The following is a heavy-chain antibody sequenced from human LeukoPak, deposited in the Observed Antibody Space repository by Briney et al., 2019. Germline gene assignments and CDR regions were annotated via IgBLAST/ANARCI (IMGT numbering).Heavy chain of an antibody. CDR3: AKGPTIPPHYSTTRNYFETKAHFDY. D-gene: IGHD1-26*01. CDR1: GFTFDDYG. Sequence: GGSLRLSCAASGFTFDDYGMSWVRQAPGKGLEWVSGINWNGGSTGYADSVKGRFTISRDNAKNSLYLQMNSLRPEDTALYYCAKGPTIPPHYSTTRNYFETKAHFDYWGQGTLVTVSS. CDR2: INWNGGST. V-gene: IGHV3-20*04. J-gene: IGHJ4*02.